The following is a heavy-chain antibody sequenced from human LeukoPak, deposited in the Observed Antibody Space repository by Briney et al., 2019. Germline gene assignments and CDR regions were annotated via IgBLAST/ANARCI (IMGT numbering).Heavy chain of an antibody. CDR2: ISSGSTYI. CDR3: ARSTSGSYFFDY. Sequence: GSLRLSCEASGLTFNKYWMTWVRQAPGKGLEWVSSISSGSTYIYYADSVKGRFTISRDNAKNSLHLQMNSLRAEDTAMYYCARSTSGSYFFDYWGQGTLVTVSS. J-gene: IGHJ4*02. D-gene: IGHD1-26*01. V-gene: IGHV3-21*01. CDR1: GLTFNKYW.